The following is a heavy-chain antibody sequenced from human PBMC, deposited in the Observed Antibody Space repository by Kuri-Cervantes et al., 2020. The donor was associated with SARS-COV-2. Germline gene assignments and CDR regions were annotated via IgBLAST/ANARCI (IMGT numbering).Heavy chain of an antibody. J-gene: IGHJ4*02. CDR3: AREPLYGDYFDY. D-gene: IGHD4-17*01. Sequence: SETLSLTCTVSGGSINSDHWTWIRQPPGKGLEWIGYIFYSGITNYNPSLQSRVTMSVDKSKNQFSLKLNSVTAADTAVYYCAREPLYGDYFDYWGQGTLVTVSS. CDR1: GGSINSDH. V-gene: IGHV4-59*01. CDR2: IFYSGIT.